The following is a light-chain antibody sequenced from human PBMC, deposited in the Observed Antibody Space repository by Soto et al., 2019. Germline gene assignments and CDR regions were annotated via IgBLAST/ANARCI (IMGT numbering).Light chain of an antibody. Sequence: QSVLTQPASVSGSPGQSITISCTGTSSDVDGYNYVSWYQLHPGKAPKLILYEVTNRPSGVSDRFSGSKSGNTASLTISGLQAEDEADYYCSSYTSSTAYVFGTGTKVTVL. CDR3: SSYTSSTAYV. CDR2: EVT. CDR1: SSDVDGYNY. J-gene: IGLJ1*01. V-gene: IGLV2-14*01.